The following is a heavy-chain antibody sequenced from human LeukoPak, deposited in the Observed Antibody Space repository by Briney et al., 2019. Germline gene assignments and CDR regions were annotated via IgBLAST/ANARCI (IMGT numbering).Heavy chain of an antibody. CDR3: ARDRNFVAFDI. J-gene: IGHJ3*02. CDR2: ISSSSFI. CDR1: GFTFTAFT. V-gene: IGHV3-21*06. Sequence: GGSLRLSCAASGFTFTAFTINWVRQAPGKGLEWVSSISSSSFIYFADSLKGRFTISRDNAKNSVYLQINSLRAEDTAVYYCARDRNFVAFDIWGQGTMVTDSS. D-gene: IGHD1-14*01.